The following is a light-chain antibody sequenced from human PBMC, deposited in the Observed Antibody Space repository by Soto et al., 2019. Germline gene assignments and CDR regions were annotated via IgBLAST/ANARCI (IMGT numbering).Light chain of an antibody. CDR3: QQYHNWPPLT. CDR2: GAS. CDR1: QSVSSN. V-gene: IGKV3-15*01. J-gene: IGKJ4*01. Sequence: EIVMTQSPATLSVSPGERATLSCRASQSVSSNLAWYQQKPGQAPRLLIYGASTRATGIPARFSGSGSGTEFTLTISSLHSEDFAVYYCQQYHNWPPLTFGGGTKVAIK.